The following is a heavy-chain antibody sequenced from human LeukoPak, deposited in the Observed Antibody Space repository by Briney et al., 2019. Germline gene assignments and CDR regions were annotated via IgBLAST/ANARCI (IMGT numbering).Heavy chain of an antibody. CDR1: GFTFSSYG. Sequence: GGSLRLSCAASGFTFSSYGMHWVRQAPGKGLEWVAVISYDGSNKYYADSVKGRFTISRDNSKNTLYLQMNSLRAEDTAVYYCAKDRVYYGSGGNKGSDYWGQGTLVTVYS. D-gene: IGHD3-10*01. CDR2: ISYDGSNK. V-gene: IGHV3-30*18. J-gene: IGHJ4*02. CDR3: AKDRVYYGSGGNKGSDY.